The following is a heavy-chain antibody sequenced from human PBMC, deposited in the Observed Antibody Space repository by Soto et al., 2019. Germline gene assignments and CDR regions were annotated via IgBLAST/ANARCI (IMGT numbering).Heavy chain of an antibody. CDR2: INPSGGST. CDR1: GYTFTSYY. Sequence: ASVKVSCKASGYTFTSYYMHWVRQAPGQGLEWMGIINPSGGSTSYAQKFQGRVTMTRDTSTSTVYMELSSLRSEDTAVYYCARVLGLVPAAKGYYYYYYMDVWGKGTTVTVSS. J-gene: IGHJ6*03. CDR3: ARVLGLVPAAKGYYYYYYMDV. V-gene: IGHV1-46*03. D-gene: IGHD2-2*01.